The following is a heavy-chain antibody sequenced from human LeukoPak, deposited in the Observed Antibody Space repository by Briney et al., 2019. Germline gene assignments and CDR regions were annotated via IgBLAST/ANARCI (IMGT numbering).Heavy chain of an antibody. V-gene: IGHV1-18*01. CDR2: ISGYNGNT. D-gene: IGHD5-18*01. CDR1: GYTFTTYN. CDR3: ARANVDTAMVFHFDY. J-gene: IGHJ4*02. Sequence: GASVKVSCKASGYTFTTYNINWVRQAPGQGLEWMGWISGYNGNTNYAQKLQGRVTMTTDTSTSTAYMELRSLRSDDTAVYYCARANVDTAMVFHFDYWGQGTLVTVSS.